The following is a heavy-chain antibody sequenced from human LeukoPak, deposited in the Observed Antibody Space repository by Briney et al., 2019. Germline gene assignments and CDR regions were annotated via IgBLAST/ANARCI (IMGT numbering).Heavy chain of an antibody. CDR1: GYTLTELS. Sequence: GASVKVSCKVTGYTLTELSMHWVRQAPGKGLEWMGGFDPEDGETIYAQKFQGRVTMTEDTSTDTAYMELSSLRSEDTAVYYCATIAVAGTGSLNWFDPWGQGTLVTVSS. CDR2: FDPEDGET. CDR3: ATIAVAGTGSLNWFDP. V-gene: IGHV1-24*01. J-gene: IGHJ5*02. D-gene: IGHD6-19*01.